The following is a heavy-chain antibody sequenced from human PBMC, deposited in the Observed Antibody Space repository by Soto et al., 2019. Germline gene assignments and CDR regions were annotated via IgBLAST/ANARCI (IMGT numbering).Heavy chain of an antibody. CDR1: GFTFSSYG. CDR2: IWYDGSNK. J-gene: IGHJ6*02. Sequence: GGSLRLSCAASGFTFSSYGMHWVRQAPGKGLEWVAVIWYDGSNKYYADSVKGRFTISRDNSKNTLYLQMNSLRAEDTAVYYCARDPGYCSSTSCYWYYYYGMDVWGQGTTVTVSS. CDR3: ARDPGYCSSTSCYWYYYYGMDV. D-gene: IGHD2-2*01. V-gene: IGHV3-33*01.